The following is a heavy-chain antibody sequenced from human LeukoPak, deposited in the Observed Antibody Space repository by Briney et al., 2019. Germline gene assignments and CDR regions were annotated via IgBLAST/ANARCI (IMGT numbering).Heavy chain of an antibody. CDR2: ISGSGGNT. J-gene: IGHJ3*02. CDR3: AKALTSGWYLDAFNI. Sequence: GGSLRLSCTASGFTFSSYAMTWVRQAPGKGLEWVSAISGSGGNTYYADSVKGRFTISRDNSKNTLFLEMNSLRAEDTAVYYCAKALTSGWYLDAFNIWGQGTMVTVSS. V-gene: IGHV3-23*01. CDR1: GFTFSSYA. D-gene: IGHD6-19*01.